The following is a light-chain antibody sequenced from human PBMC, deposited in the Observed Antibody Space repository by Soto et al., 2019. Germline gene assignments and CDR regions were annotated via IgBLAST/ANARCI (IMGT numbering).Light chain of an antibody. CDR3: QQYENWPFT. V-gene: IGKV3-15*01. Sequence: EIVMTQSPATLSLPPGARATLSRRASESISSKLAWYQQKPGQAPRLLIHGASTRATGIPARFSGSGSGTVYTLTISSLQSEDFAVYYCQQYENWPFTFGPGTKVDIK. J-gene: IGKJ3*01. CDR1: ESISSK. CDR2: GAS.